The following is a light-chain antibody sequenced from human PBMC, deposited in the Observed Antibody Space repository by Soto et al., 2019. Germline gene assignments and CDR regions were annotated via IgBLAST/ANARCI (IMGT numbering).Light chain of an antibody. CDR2: GAS. CDR1: QSVTSTY. V-gene: IGKV3-20*01. Sequence: EIVLTQSPGTLSLSPGERATLSCRASQSVTSTYLAWYQQKPGQAPRLLIYGASVRATGISDRFSGSGSGTGFTLTISRLEPEDFAVYFCQQFGSSPLTFGGGTKVDIK. CDR3: QQFGSSPLT. J-gene: IGKJ4*01.